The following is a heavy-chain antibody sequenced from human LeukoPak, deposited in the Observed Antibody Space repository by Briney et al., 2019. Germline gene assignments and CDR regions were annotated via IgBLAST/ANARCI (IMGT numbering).Heavy chain of an antibody. J-gene: IGHJ4*02. CDR1: GFTFSNYG. V-gene: IGHV3-30*02. CDR3: AKDGAGSQSYCSSTSCYVDY. CDR2: IRYDGSNK. D-gene: IGHD2-2*01. Sequence: GGSLRLSCAASGFTFSNYGMHWVRQAPGKGLEWVTFIRYDGSNKSYADSVKGRFTISRDNSKNTLYLQMNSLRAEDTAVYYCAKDGAGSQSYCSSTSCYVDYWGQGTLVTVSS.